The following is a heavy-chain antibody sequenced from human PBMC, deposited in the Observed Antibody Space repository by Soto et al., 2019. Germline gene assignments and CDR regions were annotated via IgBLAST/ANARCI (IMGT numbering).Heavy chain of an antibody. V-gene: IGHV4-59*01. D-gene: IGHD6-6*01. Sequence: PSETLSLTCTVSGASISSDYWSWIRQPPDKGLEWIGYIYSGGNTNFNPSVQSRVSMSLDTSKNQFSLKMTSVTAADTAVYYCARGRGWQLVDNWGHGALVTVSS. CDR3: ARGRGWQLVDN. CDR2: IYSGGNT. J-gene: IGHJ4*01. CDR1: GASISSDY.